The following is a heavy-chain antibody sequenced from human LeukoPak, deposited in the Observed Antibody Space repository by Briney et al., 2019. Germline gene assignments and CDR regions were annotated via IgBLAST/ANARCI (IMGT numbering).Heavy chain of an antibody. Sequence: PGGSLRLSCAASGFTFDDYAMHWVRHAPGKGLEWVSGISWNSGSIGYADSVKGRFTISRDNAKNSLYLQMNSLRAEDTALYYCAKAAGDIVATITDYWGQGTLVTVSS. D-gene: IGHD5-12*01. CDR1: GFTFDDYA. J-gene: IGHJ4*02. V-gene: IGHV3-9*01. CDR3: AKAAGDIVATITDY. CDR2: ISWNSGSI.